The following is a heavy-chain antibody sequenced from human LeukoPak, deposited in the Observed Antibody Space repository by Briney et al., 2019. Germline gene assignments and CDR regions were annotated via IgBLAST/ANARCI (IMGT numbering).Heavy chain of an antibody. CDR3: AKDGGWSYFDY. CDR2: ISYDGSNK. CDR1: GFTFSSYG. Sequence: GGSLRLSCAASGFTFSSYGMHWVRQAPGKGLEWVAVISYDGSNKYYADSVKGRFTISRDNSKNTLYLQMNSLRAEDTAVYYCAKDGGWSYFDYSGQGTLVTVSS. D-gene: IGHD2-8*01. J-gene: IGHJ4*02. V-gene: IGHV3-30*18.